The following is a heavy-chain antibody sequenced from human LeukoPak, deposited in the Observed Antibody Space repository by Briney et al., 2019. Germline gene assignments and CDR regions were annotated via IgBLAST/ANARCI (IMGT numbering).Heavy chain of an antibody. Sequence: GRSLRLSCAVSGFTFSTYGMYWVRQAPGKGLEWVAVIWYDGSYKYYVGYVMGRFTISRDNSNNTLYLEMNSLREEDTAVYYCARDLKGPTPSYALAIWGQGTMVSVS. D-gene: IGHD6-6*01. CDR1: GFTFSTYG. CDR2: IWYDGSYK. V-gene: IGHV3-33*01. J-gene: IGHJ3*02. CDR3: ARDLKGPTPSYALAI.